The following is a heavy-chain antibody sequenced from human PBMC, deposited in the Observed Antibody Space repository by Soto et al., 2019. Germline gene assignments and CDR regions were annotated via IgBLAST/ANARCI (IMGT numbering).Heavy chain of an antibody. J-gene: IGHJ4*02. CDR2: ISYDGSNK. D-gene: IGHD2-15*01. V-gene: IGHV3-30*18. CDR3: AKGLGGVVVVADGTY. Sequence: QVQLVESGGGVVQPGRSLRLSCAASGFTFSSYGMHWVRQAPGKGLEWVAVISYDGSNKNYADSVKGRFTISRDNSKNTLYLQMSSLRAEDTAVYYCAKGLGGVVVVADGTYWGQGTLVTVSS. CDR1: GFTFSSYG.